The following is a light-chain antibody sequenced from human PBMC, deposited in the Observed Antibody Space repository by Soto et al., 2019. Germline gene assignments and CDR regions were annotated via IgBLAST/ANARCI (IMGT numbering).Light chain of an antibody. CDR3: QKYSSVPLT. V-gene: IGKV1-27*01. CDR1: RDISHY. J-gene: IGKJ4*01. Sequence: DIQVTQSPSSLSASVGDRVTITCRASRDISHYLAWYQQKPGKAPKLLIYVASTLHSGVPSRFSGSGYGTDFTLTISSLQPEDVATYYCQKYSSVPLTFGGGTKVEIK. CDR2: VAS.